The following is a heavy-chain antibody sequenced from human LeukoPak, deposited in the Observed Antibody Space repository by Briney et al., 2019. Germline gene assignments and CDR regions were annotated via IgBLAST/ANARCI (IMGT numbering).Heavy chain of an antibody. Sequence: SVKVSCKASGGTFSSYAISWVRQAPGQGLEWMGRIIPIFGTANYAQKLQGRVTMTTDTSTSTAYMELRSLRSDDTAVYYCARRHYGDYYMDVWGKGTTVTVSS. CDR3: ARRHYGDYYMDV. CDR2: IIPIFGTA. CDR1: GGTFSSYA. J-gene: IGHJ6*03. V-gene: IGHV1-69*05. D-gene: IGHD4-17*01.